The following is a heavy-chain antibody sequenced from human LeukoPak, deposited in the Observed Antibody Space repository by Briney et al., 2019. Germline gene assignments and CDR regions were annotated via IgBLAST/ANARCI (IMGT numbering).Heavy chain of an antibody. CDR3: ERHREGATQVGLFTF. Sequence: QPGGSLRLSCAASGFTFTTYWMAWVRQAPGKGLEWVANIRQDGGEKYYVDSVKGRFTISRDNAQNSLYLHISSLGAEDTAVYYCERHREGATQVGLFTFWGQGTLVIVSS. V-gene: IGHV3-7*01. D-gene: IGHD3-3*01. CDR2: IRQDGGEK. J-gene: IGHJ4*02. CDR1: GFTFTTYW.